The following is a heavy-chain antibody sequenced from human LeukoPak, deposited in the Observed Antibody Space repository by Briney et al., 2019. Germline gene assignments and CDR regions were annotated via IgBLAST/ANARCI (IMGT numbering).Heavy chain of an antibody. Sequence: GGSLRLSCAASGFTFRDYSDYWMSWVRQAPGKGLEWVANIKQDGSEKYYVDSVKGRFTISRDNAKNSLFLQMNSLRAEDTALYYCARVGRYSYAHNSWGQGTLVTVSS. CDR3: ARVGRYSYAHNS. CDR2: IKQDGSEK. CDR1: GFTFRDYSDYW. V-gene: IGHV3-7*01. D-gene: IGHD5-18*01. J-gene: IGHJ4*02.